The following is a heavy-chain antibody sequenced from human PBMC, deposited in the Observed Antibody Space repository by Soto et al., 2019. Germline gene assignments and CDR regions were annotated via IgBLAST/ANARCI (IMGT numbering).Heavy chain of an antibody. CDR1: GFTVSSNY. V-gene: IGHV3-66*01. Sequence: PGGSLRLSCAASGFTVSSNYMSWVRQAPGKGLEWVSVIYSGGSTYYADSVKGRFTISRDNSKNTLYLQMNSLRAEDTAVYYCASRDANYDFWSGYTGRYYYCMDVWGKGTTVTVSS. CDR3: ASRDANYDFWSGYTGRYYYCMDV. J-gene: IGHJ6*03. D-gene: IGHD3-3*01. CDR2: IYSGGST.